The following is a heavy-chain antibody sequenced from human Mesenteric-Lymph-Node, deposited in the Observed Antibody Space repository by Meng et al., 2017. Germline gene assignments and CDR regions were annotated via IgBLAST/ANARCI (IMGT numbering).Heavy chain of an antibody. J-gene: IGHJ3*02. CDR3: ARHLSWFGEGDAFDI. Sequence: SGPTLVKPTQTLTLTCTFSGFSLSTSGMRVSWIRQPPGKALEWLARIDWDDDKFYSTSLKTRLTISKDTSKNQVVLTMTNMDPVDTATYYCARHLSWFGEGDAFDIWGQGTMVTVSS. CDR2: IDWDDDK. D-gene: IGHD3-10*01. V-gene: IGHV2-70*04. CDR1: GFSLSTSGMR.